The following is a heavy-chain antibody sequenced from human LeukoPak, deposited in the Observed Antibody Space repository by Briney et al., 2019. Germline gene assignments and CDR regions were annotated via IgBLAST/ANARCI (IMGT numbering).Heavy chain of an antibody. CDR1: GYTFTSYG. D-gene: IGHD5-18*01. CDR2: ISGYNGNT. V-gene: IGHV1-18*01. CDR3: ARAYSYGSDYYYGMDV. Sequence: ASVKVSCKASGYTFTSYGISWVRQAPGQGLEWMGWISGYNGNTKYAHKVQGRVTMTTDTSTGTAYMELRSLRSDDTAVYYRARAYSYGSDYYYGMDVWGQGTTVTVSS. J-gene: IGHJ6*02.